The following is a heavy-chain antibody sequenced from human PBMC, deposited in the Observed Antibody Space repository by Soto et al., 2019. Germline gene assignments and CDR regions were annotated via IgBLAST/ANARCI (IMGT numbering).Heavy chain of an antibody. D-gene: IGHD3-10*01. V-gene: IGHV3-21*01. CDR1: GFNFFTHN. J-gene: IGHJ5*02. Sequence: EVHLVESGGGLVKPGGSLRLSCAASGFNFFTHNMDWVRQPPGKGLEWVASLSPSGTYIYYGDSVKGRFTISRDNAKSSLYLQMNSLSDEDTAIYYCARSSGVIETYKNWFDPWGQGTLVTVSS. CDR2: LSPSGTYI. CDR3: ARSSGVIETYKNWFDP.